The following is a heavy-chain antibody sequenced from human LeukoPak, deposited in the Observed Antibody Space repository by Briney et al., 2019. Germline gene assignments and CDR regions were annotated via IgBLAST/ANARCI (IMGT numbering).Heavy chain of an antibody. D-gene: IGHD2-21*01. Sequence: KSSETLSLTYALQRGSLSCYFLTWLRQPPGKGLEWIGEINHSGTSNYSPSLKSRVAISADTSKNQLSLNLTSVTAADTAVYDWEKGRVGQARPCASWGQGDVVTVSS. CDR3: EKGRVGQARPCAS. V-gene: IGHV4-34*01. CDR1: RGSLSCYF. CDR2: INHSGTS. J-gene: IGHJ5*02.